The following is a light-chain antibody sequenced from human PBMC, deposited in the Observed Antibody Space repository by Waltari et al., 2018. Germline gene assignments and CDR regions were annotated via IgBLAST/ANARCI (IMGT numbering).Light chain of an antibody. J-gene: IGKJ4*01. Sequence: DIQMTQSPSTLSASVGDRVIFSCRASQSISKWLAWYQQKPVKAPKLLIYNASTLESGVPSRFSGSGSGTEFTLTISSLQPEDFATYYCQQYNSYSLLSFGGGTKVEIK. V-gene: IGKV1-5*03. CDR3: QQYNSYSLLS. CDR2: NAS. CDR1: QSISKW.